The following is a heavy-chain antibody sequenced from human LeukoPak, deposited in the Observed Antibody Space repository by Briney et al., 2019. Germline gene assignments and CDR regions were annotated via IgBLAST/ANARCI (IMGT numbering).Heavy chain of an antibody. V-gene: IGHV1-2*02. Sequence: GASVKVSCTASGYTFTGYYMHWVRQAPGQGLEWMGWINPYSGGTNYAQKFQGRVTMTRDTSISTAYMELSRLRSDDTAVYYCARETMYYYGSGSYYPHDYYMDVWGKGTTVTISS. CDR2: INPYSGGT. CDR1: GYTFTGYY. J-gene: IGHJ6*03. D-gene: IGHD3-10*01. CDR3: ARETMYYYGSGSYYPHDYYMDV.